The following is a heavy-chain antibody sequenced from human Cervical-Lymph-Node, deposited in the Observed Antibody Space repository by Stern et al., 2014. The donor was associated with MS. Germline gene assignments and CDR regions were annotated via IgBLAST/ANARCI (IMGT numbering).Heavy chain of an antibody. D-gene: IGHD3-16*02. CDR1: GDSINSSTYF. J-gene: IGHJ4*02. CDR2: MHYSGST. Sequence: QLQLQESGPGLVKPSETLSLTCTVSGDSINSSTYFWGWIRQPPGKGLEWIGNMHYSGSTYYNPSLKSRVTTSEYPPKSQFFLKRSSVTATDTAVYYCARAYVWGTFRYLDSWGQGTLVTVSS. CDR3: ARAYVWGTFRYLDS. V-gene: IGHV4-39*01.